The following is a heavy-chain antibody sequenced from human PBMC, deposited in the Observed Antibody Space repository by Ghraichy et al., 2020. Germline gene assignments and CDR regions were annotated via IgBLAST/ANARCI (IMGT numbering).Heavy chain of an antibody. J-gene: IGHJ6*04. CDR2: INHSGST. D-gene: IGHD2-2*02. CDR1: GGSFSGYY. CDR3: AREGRGYCSSTSCYTRPRAIYYYYGMDV. Sequence: SETLSLTCAVYGGSFSGYYWSWIRQPPGKGLEWIGEINHSGSTNYNPSLKSRVTISVDTSKNQFSLKLSSVTAADTAVYYCAREGRGYCSSTSCYTRPRAIYYYYGMDVWVEGTTVTVSS. V-gene: IGHV4-34*01.